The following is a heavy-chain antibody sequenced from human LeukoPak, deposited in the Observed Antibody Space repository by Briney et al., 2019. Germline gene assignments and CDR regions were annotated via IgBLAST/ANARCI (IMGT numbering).Heavy chain of an antibody. Sequence: EASVKVFCKASGYTFTIYYMHWVRQASGQGLEWMGIINPSGGSTSYAQKFQGRVSMTRDMSTSTVYMELSSLRSEGTAVYYCARVYSSSWYITTFDYWGQGTLVTVSS. D-gene: IGHD6-13*01. V-gene: IGHV1-46*01. CDR3: ARVYSSSWYITTFDY. J-gene: IGHJ4*02. CDR1: GYTFTIYY. CDR2: INPSGGST.